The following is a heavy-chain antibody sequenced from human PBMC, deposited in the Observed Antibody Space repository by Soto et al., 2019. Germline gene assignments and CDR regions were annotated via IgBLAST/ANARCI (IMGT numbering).Heavy chain of an antibody. V-gene: IGHV1-46*01. J-gene: IGHJ4*02. CDR3: ARGSSDWLPYFDY. D-gene: IGHD3-9*01. CDR2: INPLGGST. CDR1: GYTFTNQY. Sequence: GASVKVSCKASGYTFTNQYMHWVRQAPGQGLEWMGIINPLGGSTNYAEKFQGRATTTRDTSASTAYMELSSLRSEDTAVYFCARGSSDWLPYFDYWGQGSLVTVSS.